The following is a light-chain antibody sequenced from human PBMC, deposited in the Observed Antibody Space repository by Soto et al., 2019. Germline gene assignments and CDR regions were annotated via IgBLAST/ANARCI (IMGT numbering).Light chain of an antibody. CDR2: DVN. CDR1: SSDVGGYNY. V-gene: IGLV2-14*01. J-gene: IGLJ2*01. CDR3: SSYTTRSAVV. Sequence: QSALTQPASVSGSPGQSITISCTGTSSDVGGYNYVSWYQQHPGKAPKLIIYDVNNRPSGVSNRFSGSKSGNTASLTISGLQAEDEADYYCSSYTTRSAVVFGGGTQLTVL.